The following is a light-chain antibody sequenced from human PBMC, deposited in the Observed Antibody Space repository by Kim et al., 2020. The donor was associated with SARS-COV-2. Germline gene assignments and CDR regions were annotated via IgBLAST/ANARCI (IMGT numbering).Light chain of an antibody. J-gene: IGLJ1*01. V-gene: IGLV1-40*01. CDR3: QSYDTSLSGYV. CDR1: SSNIGANYD. CDR2: GNS. Sequence: SVLTQPPSMSGAPGQRVTISCTGSSSNIGANYDVHWYQQLPGSAPKLLIYGNSNRPSGVPDRFSGSKSGTSASLAITGLQAEDEADYYCQSYDTSLSGYVFGTGTKVTVL.